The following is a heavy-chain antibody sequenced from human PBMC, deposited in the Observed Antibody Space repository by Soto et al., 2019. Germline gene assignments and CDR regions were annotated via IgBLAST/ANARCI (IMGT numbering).Heavy chain of an antibody. V-gene: IGHV3-11*01. J-gene: IGHJ4*02. CDR3: AGAVAATPWFFHY. CDR1: GFTFGDYY. Sequence: GGSLRLSCAASGFTFGDYYMSWIRHAPGKGLEWVSYISSSGGITYYADSVKGRFTISRDNAKNSLYLQMNSLRAEDTAVYYCAGAVAATPWFFHYWGQGTLVTVSS. CDR2: ISSSGGIT. D-gene: IGHD2-15*01.